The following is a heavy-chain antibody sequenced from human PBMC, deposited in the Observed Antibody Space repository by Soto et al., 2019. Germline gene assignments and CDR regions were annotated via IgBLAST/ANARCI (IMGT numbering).Heavy chain of an antibody. CDR3: AAEERYDYIWGSYRPRTYFDY. Sequence: ASETLSLTCTVSGGSISSYYWSWIRQPPGKGLEWIGYIYYSGSTNYNPSLKSRVTISVDTSKNQFSLKLSSVTAADTAVYYCAAEERYDYIWGSYRPRTYFDYWGQGTLVTVSS. CDR1: GGSISSYY. CDR2: IYYSGST. D-gene: IGHD3-16*02. J-gene: IGHJ4*02. V-gene: IGHV4-59*01.